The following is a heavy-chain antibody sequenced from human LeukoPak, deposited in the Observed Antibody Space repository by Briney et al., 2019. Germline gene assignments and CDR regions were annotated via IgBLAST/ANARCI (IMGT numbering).Heavy chain of an antibody. D-gene: IGHD5-18*01. CDR3: AKDIQAAN. Sequence: GGSLRLSCSASGFTFSSYGMHWVRQAPGKGLEYVSGISNKGGSTYYADSVKGRFTVSRDNSKNIVYLQMNSLRAEDTALYYCAKDIQAANWGQGTLVTVSS. CDR1: GFTFSSYG. CDR2: ISNKGGST. J-gene: IGHJ1*01. V-gene: IGHV3-64*04.